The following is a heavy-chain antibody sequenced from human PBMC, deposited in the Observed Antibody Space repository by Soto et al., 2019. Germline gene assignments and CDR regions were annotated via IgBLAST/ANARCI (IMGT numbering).Heavy chain of an antibody. CDR2: IYYSGST. CDR3: ARERPYCTNGVCYTHDAFDI. CDR1: GGSISSGGYY. J-gene: IGHJ3*02. D-gene: IGHD2-8*01. V-gene: IGHV4-31*03. Sequence: PSETQSLTCTVSGGSISSGGYYWSWIRQHPGKGLEWIGYIYYSGSTYYNPSLKSRVTISVDTSKNQFSLKLSSVTAADTAVYYCARERPYCTNGVCYTHDAFDIWGQGTMVTVSS.